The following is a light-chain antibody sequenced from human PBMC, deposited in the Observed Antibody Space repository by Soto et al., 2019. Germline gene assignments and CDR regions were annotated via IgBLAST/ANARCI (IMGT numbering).Light chain of an antibody. CDR1: QSVNHN. V-gene: IGKV3-15*01. J-gene: IGKJ2*01. CDR2: GAS. CDR3: QQSNNWPYT. Sequence: EIVMTQSPATLSVSPGERATLSCRASQSVNHNLAWYQQKPGQAPRLLFYGASFRATGVPARFSGSGSGTDFTLTSSSLPSEDFAIYFCQQSNNWPYTFGQGTKLDIK.